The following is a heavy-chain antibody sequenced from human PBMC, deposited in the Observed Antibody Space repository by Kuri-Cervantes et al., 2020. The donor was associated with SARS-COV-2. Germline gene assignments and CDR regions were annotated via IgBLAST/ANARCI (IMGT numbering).Heavy chain of an antibody. V-gene: IGHV3-23*01. D-gene: IGHD3-9*01. CDR2: ISGSGGST. CDR1: GFTFSSYA. CDR3: AKVKDILTGYRDAFDI. J-gene: IGHJ3*02. Sequence: GGSLRLSCAASGFTFSSYAMSWVCQAPGKGLEWVSAISGSGGSTYYADSVKGRFTISRDNSKNTLYLQMNSLRAEDTAVYYCAKVKDILTGYRDAFDIWGQGTMVTVSS.